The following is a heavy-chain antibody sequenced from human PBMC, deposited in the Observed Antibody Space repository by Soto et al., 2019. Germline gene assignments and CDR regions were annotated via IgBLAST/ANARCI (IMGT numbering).Heavy chain of an antibody. CDR3: ARQSSGWYNWFDP. Sequence: SETLSLTCTVSGGIISSGGYYWSWLRQRPGKGLEWIGCIYHSGSIYSNPSLKSRVTISVVTSKNQFSLKLSSVTAAETAVYYCARQSSGWYNWFDPWGQGTLVTVSS. J-gene: IGHJ5*02. V-gene: IGHV4-39*01. CDR2: IYHSGSI. D-gene: IGHD6-19*01. CDR1: GGIISSGGYY.